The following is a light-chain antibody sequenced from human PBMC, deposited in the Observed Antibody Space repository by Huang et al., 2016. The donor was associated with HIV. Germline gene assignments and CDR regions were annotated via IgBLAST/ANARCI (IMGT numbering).Light chain of an antibody. CDR3: HQRTGWPPIT. J-gene: IGKJ5*01. Sequence: EVVLTQSPVTLSLSPGERATLSCRASRTLSGYLAWYQQKPGQAPRLLIYDASTRATGIPARFSGSGYATDFTLTISSVEPEDVAIYYCHQRTGWPPITFGQGTRVEIK. V-gene: IGKV3-11*01. CDR1: RTLSGY. CDR2: DAS.